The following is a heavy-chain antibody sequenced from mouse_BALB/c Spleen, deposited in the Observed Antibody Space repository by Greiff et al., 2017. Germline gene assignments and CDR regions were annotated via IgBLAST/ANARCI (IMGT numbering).Heavy chain of an antibody. CDR2: INPSNGGT. D-gene: IGHD2-10*02. Sequence: VHLVESGAELVKPGASVKLSCKASGYTFTSYYMYWVKQRPGQGLEWIGEINPSNGGTNFNEKFKSKATLTVDKSSSTAYMQLSSLTSEDSAVYYCTRSRGYGNLYAMDYWGQGTSVTVSS. CDR3: TRSRGYGNLYAMDY. J-gene: IGHJ4*01. V-gene: IGHV1S81*02. CDR1: GYTFTSYY.